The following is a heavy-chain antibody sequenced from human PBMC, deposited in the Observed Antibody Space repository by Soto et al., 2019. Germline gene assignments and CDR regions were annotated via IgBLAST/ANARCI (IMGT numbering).Heavy chain of an antibody. J-gene: IGHJ4*02. CDR1: GFTFSSYA. Sequence: EVQLLESGGGLVQPGGSLRLSCAASGFTFSSYAMGCVRQAPGKGLEWVSAISRSGDSTYYADSVKGRFTISRDNSKNALYVQMNSLRADDTAVYYCAKASSRGSYYFDYWGQGTLVTVSS. V-gene: IGHV3-23*01. CDR3: AKASSRGSYYFDY. D-gene: IGHD1-26*01. CDR2: ISRSGDST.